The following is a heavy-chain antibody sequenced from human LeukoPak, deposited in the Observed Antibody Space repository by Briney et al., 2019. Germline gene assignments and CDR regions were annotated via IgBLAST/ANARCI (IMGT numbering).Heavy chain of an antibody. CDR1: GFTFGDYA. D-gene: IGHD3-10*01. CDR2: IKSKTDGGTT. Sequence: GGSLRLSCTASGFTFGDYAMSWFRQAPGKGLEWVGRIKSKTDGGTTDYAAPVKGRFTISRDDSKNTLYLQMNSLKTEDTAVYYCTTDPRLVVRGVFEYFQHWGQGTLVTVSS. J-gene: IGHJ1*01. CDR3: TTDPRLVVRGVFEYFQH. V-gene: IGHV3-15*01.